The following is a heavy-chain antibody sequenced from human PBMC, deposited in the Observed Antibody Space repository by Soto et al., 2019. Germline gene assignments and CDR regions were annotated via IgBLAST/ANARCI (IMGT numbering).Heavy chain of an antibody. Sequence: QVQLVESGGGVVQPGRSLRLSCAASGFTFSSYGMHWVRQAPGKGLEWVAVISYDGSNKYYADSVKGRFTISRDNSKNPLYLQMNSLRAEDTAVYYCAKARYSGSYYFDYWGQGTLVTVSS. CDR2: ISYDGSNK. J-gene: IGHJ4*02. CDR3: AKARYSGSYYFDY. D-gene: IGHD1-26*01. V-gene: IGHV3-30*18. CDR1: GFTFSSYG.